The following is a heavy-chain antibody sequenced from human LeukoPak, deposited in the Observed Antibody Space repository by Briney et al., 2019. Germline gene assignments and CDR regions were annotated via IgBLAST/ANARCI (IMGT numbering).Heavy chain of an antibody. CDR2: ISAYNGKS. D-gene: IGHD3-3*01. J-gene: IGHJ4*02. CDR3: TRDLGNYDSWSGYSIFFDY. CDR1: GYSFTSFG. Sequence: ASVKVSCKASGYSFTSFGISWVRQAPGQGPEWMGWISAYNGKSNYAQKYQDRVTMTADTSTSTAYMELRSLRSDDTAVYYCTRDLGNYDSWSGYSIFFDYWGQGTLVTVSS. V-gene: IGHV1-18*01.